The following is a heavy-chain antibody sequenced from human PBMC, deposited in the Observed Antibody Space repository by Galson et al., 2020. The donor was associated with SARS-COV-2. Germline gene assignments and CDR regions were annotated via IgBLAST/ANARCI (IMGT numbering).Heavy chain of an antibody. V-gene: IGHV4-30-4*01. CDR2: IYYSGST. Sequence: SETLSLTCTVSGGSISSGDYYRSWIRQPPGKGLEWIGYIYYSGSTYYNPSLKSRVTISVDTSKNQFSLKLSSVTAADTAVYYCARRGYSSGWYADYWGQGTLVTVSS. CDR1: GGSISSGDYY. D-gene: IGHD6-19*01. J-gene: IGHJ4*02. CDR3: ARRGYSSGWYADY.